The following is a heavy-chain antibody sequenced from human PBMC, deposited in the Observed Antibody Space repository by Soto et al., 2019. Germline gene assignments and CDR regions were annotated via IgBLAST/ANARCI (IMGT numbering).Heavy chain of an antibody. CDR1: GFTFSTYS. CDR2: ISGSSRKM. CDR3: ARDNGYDAATLDY. V-gene: IGHV3-21*02. J-gene: IGHJ4*02. D-gene: IGHD5-12*01. Sequence: EVQLVESGGGLVKPGGSLRLSCAASGFTFSTYSMNWVRQAPGKGLEWVASISGSSRKMYYADSVKCRFTISRDNAKNSLYLKMNGLRAEETAVYYCARDNGYDAATLDYWGQGTLVTVSS.